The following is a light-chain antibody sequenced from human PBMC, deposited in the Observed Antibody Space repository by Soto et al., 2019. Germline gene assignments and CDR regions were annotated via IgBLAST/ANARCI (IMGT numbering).Light chain of an antibody. V-gene: IGKV1-39*01. CDR1: QSISTY. CDR3: QPGGTTPPWT. Sequence: DIQMTQSPSSLSASVGDRVTITCRASQSISTYLNWYQQEPGKAPKLLIYAAPTLQSGVPSRFSGSGSGTDFTLTISSLXPEDFATYYCQPGGTTPPWTFGQGTKVDIK. J-gene: IGKJ1*01. CDR2: AAP.